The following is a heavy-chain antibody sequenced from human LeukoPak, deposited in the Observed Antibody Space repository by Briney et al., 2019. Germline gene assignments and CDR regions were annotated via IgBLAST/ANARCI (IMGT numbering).Heavy chain of an antibody. V-gene: IGHV4-39*01. J-gene: IGHJ4*02. D-gene: IGHD3-3*01. Sequence: PSETLSLTCTVSGGSISSSSYYWGWIRQPPGKGLEWIGSNYYSGSTYYNPSLKSRVTISVDTSKNQFSLKLSSVTAADAAVYYCARLRVFLPFDYWGQGTLVTVSS. CDR2: NYYSGST. CDR3: ARLRVFLPFDY. CDR1: GGSISSSSYY.